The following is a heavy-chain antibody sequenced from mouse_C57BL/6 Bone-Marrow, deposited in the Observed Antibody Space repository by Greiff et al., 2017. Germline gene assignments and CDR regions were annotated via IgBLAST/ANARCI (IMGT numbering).Heavy chain of an antibody. D-gene: IGHD2-4*01. V-gene: IGHV1-53*01. CDR1: GYTFTSYW. Sequence: QVQLQQPGTELVKPGASVKLSCKASGYTFTSYWMHWVKQRPGQGLEWIGNINPSNGGTNYNEKFKSKATLTVDKSSSTAYMQLSSLTSEDSAVYYCAREGVYYDCGGAYFDYWGQGTTLTVSS. J-gene: IGHJ2*01. CDR3: AREGVYYDCGGAYFDY. CDR2: INPSNGGT.